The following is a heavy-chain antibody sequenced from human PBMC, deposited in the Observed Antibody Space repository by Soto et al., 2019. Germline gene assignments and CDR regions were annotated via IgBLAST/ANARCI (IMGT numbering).Heavy chain of an antibody. CDR1: GFTFSSYW. V-gene: IGHV3-74*02. D-gene: IGHD5-18*01. CDR2: INSDGSST. Sequence: VQLVESGGGVVQPGRSLRLSCEASGFTFSSYWMHWVRQAPGKGLVWVSRINSDGSSTSYADSVKGRFTISRDNAKNTLYLQMNSLRAEDTAVYYCARGEGSGYSYGPDDYWGQGTLVTVSS. CDR3: ARGEGSGYSYGPDDY. J-gene: IGHJ4*02.